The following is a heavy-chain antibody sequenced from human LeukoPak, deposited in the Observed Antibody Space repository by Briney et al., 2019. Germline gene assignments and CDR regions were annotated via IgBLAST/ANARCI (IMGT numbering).Heavy chain of an antibody. D-gene: IGHD3-10*01. J-gene: IGHJ4*02. CDR1: GYTFTSYD. V-gene: IGHV1-8*01. Sequence: ASVKVSCKASGYTFTSYDINWVRQATGQGLERMGWMNPNSGNTGYAQKFQGRVTMTRNTSISTAYMELSSLRSEDTAVYYCARVRYYYGSGSPDYWGQGTLVTVSS. CDR3: ARVRYYYGSGSPDY. CDR2: MNPNSGNT.